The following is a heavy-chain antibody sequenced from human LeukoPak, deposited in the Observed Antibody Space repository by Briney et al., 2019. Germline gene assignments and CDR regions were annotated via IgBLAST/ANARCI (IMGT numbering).Heavy chain of an antibody. CDR2: ISYDGSNK. CDR3: AKETYYYSSGSYYVADW. V-gene: IGHV3-30*18. J-gene: IGHJ4*02. Sequence: GGSLRLSCAASGFTFSSYGMHWVRQAPGKGLEWVAVISYDGSNKYYADSVKGRFTISRDNSKNTLYLQMNSLRAEDTAVYYCAKETYYYSSGSYYVADWWGQGTLVTVSS. D-gene: IGHD3-10*01. CDR1: GFTFSSYG.